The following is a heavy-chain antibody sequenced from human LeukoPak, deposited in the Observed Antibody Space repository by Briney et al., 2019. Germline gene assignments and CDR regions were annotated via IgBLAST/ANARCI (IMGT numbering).Heavy chain of an antibody. CDR3: VKDLLQVTMKKLDH. CDR2: IRSDRVDV. J-gene: IGHJ4*02. Sequence: GGSLRLSCSVSGFTFSSYAMHWVRQAPRKGLEYVSVIRSDRVDVYYTDSVKGRFTISRDNSKNTLYLQMSSLRPEDTAVYYCVKDLLQVTMKKLDHWGQGTLVTVSS. CDR1: GFTFSSYA. D-gene: IGHD4-11*01. V-gene: IGHV3-64D*06.